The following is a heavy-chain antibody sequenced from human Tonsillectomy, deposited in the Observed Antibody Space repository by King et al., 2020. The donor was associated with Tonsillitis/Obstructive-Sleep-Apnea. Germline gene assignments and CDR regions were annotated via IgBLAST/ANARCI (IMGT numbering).Heavy chain of an antibody. CDR1: GFTFSSYA. CDR3: AKDLTTPGYYGMDL. J-gene: IGHJ6*02. V-gene: IGHV3-23*04. CDR2: ISGSGGST. D-gene: IGHD1-1*01. Sequence: VQLVESGGGLVQPGGSLRLSCADSGFTFSSYAMSWVRQAPGKGLEWVSAISGSGGSTNYADSVKGRFTISRDNFKNTLYLQMNSLRAEDTAVYYCAKDLTTPGYYGMDLWGQGTTVTVSS.